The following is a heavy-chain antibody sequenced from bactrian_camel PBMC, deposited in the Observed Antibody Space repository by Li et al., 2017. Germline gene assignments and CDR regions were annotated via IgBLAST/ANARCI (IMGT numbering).Heavy chain of an antibody. CDR1: AYTPANVR. CDR2: ISSDGST. D-gene: IGHD3*01. J-gene: IGHJ4*01. V-gene: IGHV3S55*01. CDR3: AAGWSFGVGTLLRRHYNY. Sequence: HVQLVESGGGSVQAGGSLRLSCAFDAYTPANVRMGWFRQAPGNECELVSTISSDGSTYYAESVKGRFTISQDNAKNMVYLQVDSLKAEDTAMYYCAAGWSFGVGTLLRRHYNYWGQGTQVTV.